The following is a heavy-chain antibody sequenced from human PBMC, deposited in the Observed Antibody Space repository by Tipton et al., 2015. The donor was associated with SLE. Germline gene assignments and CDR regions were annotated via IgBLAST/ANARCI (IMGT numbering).Heavy chain of an antibody. V-gene: IGHV4-39*07. Sequence: TLSFTCTVSGDSISSTTFYWGWVRQPPGKGLEWIGKIYYSGSTNYNPSLKSRVTISVDTSKNQFSLKLSSVTAADTAVYYCARDKKAPSYYYYYMDVWGKGTTVTVSS. CDR1: GDSISSTTFY. J-gene: IGHJ6*03. CDR3: ARDKKAPSYYYYYMDV. CDR2: IYYSGST.